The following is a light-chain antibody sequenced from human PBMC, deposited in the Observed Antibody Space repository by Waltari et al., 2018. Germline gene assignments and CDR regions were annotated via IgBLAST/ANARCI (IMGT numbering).Light chain of an antibody. Sequence: EIVLTQSRGTLSLSPGERATLSCRARDNSSRFLAWYQQRPGQAPRLLIYATSSRATGIPDRFSGSGSGTDFSLTISRLEPEDFAVYYCQHHVGLPATFGQGTKVEIK. CDR2: ATS. CDR1: DNSSRF. V-gene: IGKV3-20*01. CDR3: QHHVGLPAT. J-gene: IGKJ1*01.